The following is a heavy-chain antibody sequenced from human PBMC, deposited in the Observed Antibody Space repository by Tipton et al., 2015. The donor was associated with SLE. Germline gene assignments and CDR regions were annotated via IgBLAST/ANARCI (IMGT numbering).Heavy chain of an antibody. CDR2: VNHSGST. J-gene: IGHJ4*02. Sequence: TLSLTCTVSSGSISNYYWSWIRQPPGKGLEWIGEVNHSGSTNYNPSLKSRVTIFVDTSKNQFSLKLSSVTAADTAVYYCARGWDYDFWSGYADYWGQGTLVTVSS. V-gene: IGHV4-34*01. CDR1: SGSISNYY. CDR3: ARGWDYDFWSGYADY. D-gene: IGHD3-3*01.